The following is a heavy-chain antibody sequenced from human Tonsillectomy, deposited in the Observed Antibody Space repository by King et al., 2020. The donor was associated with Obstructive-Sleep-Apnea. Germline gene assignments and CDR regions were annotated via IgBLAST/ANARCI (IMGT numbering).Heavy chain of an antibody. J-gene: IGHJ3*02. Sequence: VQLVESGAEVKKPGESLKISCKTSGYTFTKYWIGWVRQVPGKGLEWMGMIYPGDSDTSYGPSLQGQVTISDDKSISTTFVQWSSLKASDTAMYYCATSIVTTVGGVFDIWGQGTMVTVSS. CDR2: IYPGDSDT. CDR1: GYTFTKYW. V-gene: IGHV5-51*01. D-gene: IGHD5-12*01. CDR3: ATSIVTTVGGVFDI.